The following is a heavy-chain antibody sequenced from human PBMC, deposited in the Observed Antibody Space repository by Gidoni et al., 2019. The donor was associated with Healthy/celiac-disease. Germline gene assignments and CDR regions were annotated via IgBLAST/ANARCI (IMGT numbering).Heavy chain of an antibody. D-gene: IGHD5-12*01. V-gene: IGHV3-9*01. CDR2: ISWNSGSI. CDR1: GFTFDDYA. CDR3: AKDKIVATTLYYFDY. J-gene: IGHJ4*02. Sequence: EVQLVESGGGLVQPGRSLRLSCAASGFTFDDYAMHWVRQAPGKGLEWVSGISWNSGSIGYADSVKGRFTISRDNAKNSLYLQMNSLRAEDTALYYCAKDKIVATTLYYFDYRGQGTLVTVSS.